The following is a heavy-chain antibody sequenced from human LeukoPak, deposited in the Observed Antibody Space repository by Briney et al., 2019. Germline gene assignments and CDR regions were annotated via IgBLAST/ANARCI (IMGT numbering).Heavy chain of an antibody. J-gene: IGHJ4*02. D-gene: IGHD2-15*01. Sequence: GASVKVSCKASGGTFSSYAISWVRQAPGQGLEWMGRIIPILGIANYAQKFQGRVTITADKSTSTAYMKLSSLRSEDTAVYYCARVSCSGGSCYSDYFDYWGQGTLVTVSS. CDR1: GGTFSSYA. V-gene: IGHV1-69*04. CDR3: ARVSCSGGSCYSDYFDY. CDR2: IIPILGIA.